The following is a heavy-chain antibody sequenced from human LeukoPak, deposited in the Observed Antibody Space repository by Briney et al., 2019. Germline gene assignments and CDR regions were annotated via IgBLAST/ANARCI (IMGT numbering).Heavy chain of an antibody. Sequence: GGSLRLSHALSGFTFIKYGMDWVRQAPGKGLEWVAVRWYDGSKKLYADSGKSRFTISRDTSEKTLYLQMHSLRAEDTAVYYCAKTLVEPTGDTFDIWGQGTMVTVSS. CDR3: AKTLVEPTGDTFDI. CDR2: RWYDGSKK. CDR1: GFTFIKYG. V-gene: IGHV3-33*06. D-gene: IGHD3-16*01. J-gene: IGHJ3*02.